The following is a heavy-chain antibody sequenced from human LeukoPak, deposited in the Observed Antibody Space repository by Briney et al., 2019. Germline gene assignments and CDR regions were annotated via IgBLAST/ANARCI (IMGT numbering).Heavy chain of an antibody. V-gene: IGHV3-21*01. CDR2: ISSSSSYI. J-gene: IGHJ2*01. Sequence: GGSLRLSCAASGFTFSSYSMNWVRQAPGKGLEWVSSISSSSSYIYYADSGKGRFTISRDNAKNSLYLQMNSLRAEDTAVYYCARHKKLYWYFDLWGRGTLVTVSS. CDR1: GFTFSSYS. CDR3: ARHKKLYWYFDL.